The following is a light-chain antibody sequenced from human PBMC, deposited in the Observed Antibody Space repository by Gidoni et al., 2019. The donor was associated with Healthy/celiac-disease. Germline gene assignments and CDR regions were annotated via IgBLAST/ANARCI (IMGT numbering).Light chain of an antibody. Sequence: DMEMTPSPSSLSASVGDRVTITCQASQDISTYLNRYQQKTGNAPKLLISDASKLETGVPSRFSGSGAWTDFTFTISSLQPEDIATYYCQQYDNLPLTFGGGTKVEIK. CDR3: QQYDNLPLT. J-gene: IGKJ4*01. V-gene: IGKV1-33*01. CDR2: DAS. CDR1: QDISTY.